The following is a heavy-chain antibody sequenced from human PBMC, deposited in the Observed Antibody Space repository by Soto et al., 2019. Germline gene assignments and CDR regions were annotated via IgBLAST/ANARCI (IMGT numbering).Heavy chain of an antibody. Sequence: ASVKVSCKASGYTFTGYYMHWVRQAPGQGLEWMGWINPNSGGTNYAQKFQGRVTITRDTSISTAYMELSRLRSDDTAVYYCASQDHGILTGYYYYYYGMDVWGQGTTVTVSS. V-gene: IGHV1-2*02. CDR1: GYTFTGYY. D-gene: IGHD3-9*01. CDR2: INPNSGGT. CDR3: ASQDHGILTGYYYYYYGMDV. J-gene: IGHJ6*02.